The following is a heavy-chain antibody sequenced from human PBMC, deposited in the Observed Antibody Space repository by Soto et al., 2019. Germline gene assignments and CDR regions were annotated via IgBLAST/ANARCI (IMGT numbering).Heavy chain of an antibody. J-gene: IGHJ6*02. D-gene: IGHD3-16*01. CDR3: ARGGDYYNGLDV. V-gene: IGHV1-18*01. CDR2: ISAFNGQT. CDR1: GYTFTSYG. Sequence: ASVKVSCKAPGYTFTSYGVSWVRQAPGQGLEWMGWISAFNGQTNYIQKVQGRVTLTTEASTSTAYMELRSLRSDDTAVYYCARGGDYYNGLDVWGQGTTVTVSS.